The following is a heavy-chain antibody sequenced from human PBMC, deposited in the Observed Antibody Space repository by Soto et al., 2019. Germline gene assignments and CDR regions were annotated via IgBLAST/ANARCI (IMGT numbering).Heavy chain of an antibody. CDR1: GFTFNDYY. Sequence: QVQLVESGGGLVKPGGSLRLSCAVSGFTFNDYYMSWIRQAPGKGLEWISYISGGGSTTYHADSVRGRFTISRDNAKKSLFLQMNSLRAEDTAVYYCAREVRTSGWFRRLDSWGQGILVTVSS. CDR2: ISGGGSTT. V-gene: IGHV3-11*01. D-gene: IGHD6-19*01. J-gene: IGHJ4*02. CDR3: AREVRTSGWFRRLDS.